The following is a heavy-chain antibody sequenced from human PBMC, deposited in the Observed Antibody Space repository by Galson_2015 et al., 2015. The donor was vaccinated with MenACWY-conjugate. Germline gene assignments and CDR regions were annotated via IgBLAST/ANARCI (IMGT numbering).Heavy chain of an antibody. CDR3: ARDHPLNDSSGYRGWYFDY. J-gene: IGHJ4*02. CDR1: GGTFSSYA. CDR2: IIPIFGTA. D-gene: IGHD3-22*01. V-gene: IGHV1-69*06. Sequence: SVKVSCKASGGTFSSYAISWVRQAPGQGLEWMGGIIPIFGTANYAQKFQGRVTITADKSTSTAYMELSSLRSEDTAVYYCARDHPLNDSSGYRGWYFDYWGQGTLVTVSS.